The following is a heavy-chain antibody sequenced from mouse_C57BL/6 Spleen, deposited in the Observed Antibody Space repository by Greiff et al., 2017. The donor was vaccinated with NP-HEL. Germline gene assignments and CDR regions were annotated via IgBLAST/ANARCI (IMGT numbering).Heavy chain of an antibody. J-gene: IGHJ1*03. CDR3: ARGGYYGSSYRYFDV. CDR2: INPGSGGT. Sequence: VQLQQSGAELVRPGTSVKVSCKASGYAFTNYLIEWVKQRPGQGLEWIGVINPGSGGTNYNEKFKGKATLTADKSSSTAYMQLSSLTSEASAVYFCARGGYYGSSYRYFDVWGTGTTVTVSS. V-gene: IGHV1-54*01. CDR1: GYAFTNYL. D-gene: IGHD1-1*01.